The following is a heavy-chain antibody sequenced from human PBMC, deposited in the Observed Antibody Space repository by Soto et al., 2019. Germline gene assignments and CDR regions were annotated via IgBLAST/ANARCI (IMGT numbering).Heavy chain of an antibody. CDR2: VNSIVSLS. D-gene: IGHD3-10*01. V-gene: IGHV1-69*02. J-gene: IGHJ4*02. CDR3: AGSYGSGDRAFDY. CDR1: GDTFNFYS. Sequence: QVQLVQSGAEVKRPGSSVKVSCKASGDTFNFYSINWVRQAPGLGLEWMGRVNSIVSLSNYAQKFQGRVTITANKSSSKVSIELSSMISEYTAIYYCAGSYGSGDRAFDYWGQGALVTVSS.